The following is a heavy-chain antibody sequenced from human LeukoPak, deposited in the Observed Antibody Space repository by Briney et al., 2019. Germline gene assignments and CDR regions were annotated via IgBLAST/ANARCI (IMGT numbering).Heavy chain of an antibody. D-gene: IGHD5-12*01. CDR2: IVGSGSST. CDR1: GFTFSSYA. V-gene: IGHV3-23*01. CDR3: AARGSGYDYY. Sequence: GGSLRLSCAASGFTFSSYAMSWVRQAPGKGLEWVSAIVGSGSSTYYADSVKGRFTISRDKSRNTLYLQMNSLRAEDTAVYYCAARGSGYDYYWGQGTLVTVSS. J-gene: IGHJ4*02.